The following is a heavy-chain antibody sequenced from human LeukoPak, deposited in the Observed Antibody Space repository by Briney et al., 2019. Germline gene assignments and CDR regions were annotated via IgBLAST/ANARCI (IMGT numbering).Heavy chain of an antibody. D-gene: IGHD4-17*01. Sequence: GGSLRLSCAASGFTFSSYGMHWVRQAPGKGLEWVSGISWNSASIGYADSVKGRFTISRDNAKNFLYLQMNSLRVEDTALYYCAKDIRGATVTDYGMDVWGQGTTVTVSS. CDR3: AKDIRGATVTDYGMDV. CDR2: ISWNSASI. J-gene: IGHJ6*02. CDR1: GFTFSSYG. V-gene: IGHV3-9*01.